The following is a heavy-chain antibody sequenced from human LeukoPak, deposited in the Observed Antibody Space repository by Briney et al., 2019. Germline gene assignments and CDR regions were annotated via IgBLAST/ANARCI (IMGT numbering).Heavy chain of an antibody. CDR3: ARVERYTSSGPTDP. J-gene: IGHJ5*02. CDR2: INHSGST. Sequence: GSLRLSCAALGFTFSSYDMSWVRQAPGKGLEWIGEINHSGSTNYNPSLKSRVTISVDTSKNQFSLKLSSVTAADTAVYYCARVERYTSSGPTDPWGQGTLVTVSS. D-gene: IGHD6-13*01. CDR1: GFTFSSYD. V-gene: IGHV4-34*01.